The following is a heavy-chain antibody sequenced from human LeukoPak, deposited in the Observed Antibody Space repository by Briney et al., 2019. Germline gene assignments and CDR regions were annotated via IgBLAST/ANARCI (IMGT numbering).Heavy chain of an antibody. CDR2: IIPIFGTA. CDR3: ARTKKVAYGDYENYFDY. D-gene: IGHD4-17*01. J-gene: IGHJ4*02. V-gene: IGHV1-69*01. Sequence: SVKVSCKASGGTFSSYAISWVRQAPGQGLEWMGGIIPIFGTANYAQKFQGRVTITADESTSTAYMELSSLRSEDTAVYYCARTKKVAYGDYENYFDYWGQGTLVTVSS. CDR1: GGTFSSYA.